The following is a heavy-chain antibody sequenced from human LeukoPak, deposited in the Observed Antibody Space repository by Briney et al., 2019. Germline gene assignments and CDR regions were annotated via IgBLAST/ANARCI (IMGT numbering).Heavy chain of an antibody. J-gene: IGHJ6*02. D-gene: IGHD3-10*01. Sequence: SETLSLTCTVSGGSISSYYRSWIRQPPGKGLEWIGYIYYSGSTNYNPSLKSRVTISVDTSKNQFSLKLSSVTAADTAVYYCARVGGSNYYYGMDVWGQGTTVTVSS. V-gene: IGHV4-59*01. CDR3: ARVGGSNYYYGMDV. CDR1: GGSISSYY. CDR2: IYYSGST.